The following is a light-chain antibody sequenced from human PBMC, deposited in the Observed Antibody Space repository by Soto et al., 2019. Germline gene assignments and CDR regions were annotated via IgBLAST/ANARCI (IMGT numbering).Light chain of an antibody. CDR1: SSDVGGYNY. V-gene: IGLV2-14*01. CDR3: AAWDDSLSGWV. Sequence: QSALTQPASVSGSPGQSITISCTGTSSDVGGYNYVSWYQHHPGKAPKLMISEVSHRPSGVSNRFSGSKSGTSASLAFSGLRSEDEAVYYCAAWDDSLSGWVFGGGTKVTVL. CDR2: EVS. J-gene: IGLJ3*02.